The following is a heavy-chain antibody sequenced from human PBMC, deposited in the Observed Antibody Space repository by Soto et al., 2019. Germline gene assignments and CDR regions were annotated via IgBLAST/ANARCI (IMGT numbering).Heavy chain of an antibody. CDR1: AYTFTSYD. V-gene: IGHV1-8*01. J-gene: IGHJ5*02. CDR3: ARGFPLWFDP. Sequence: ASVKVSCKAAAYTFTSYDINWVRQATGQDFEWMGWMNPNNGNTAYAQKFQGRATMTRDTSKSTAFMELSSLTSEDTAVYYCARGFPLWFDPWGQGTLVTVSS. CDR2: MNPNNGNT. D-gene: IGHD3-16*02.